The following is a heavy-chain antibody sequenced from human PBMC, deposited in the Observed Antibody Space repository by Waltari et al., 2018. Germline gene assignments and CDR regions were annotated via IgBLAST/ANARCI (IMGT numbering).Heavy chain of an antibody. CDR3: VREVFGSGWRESYFFDY. V-gene: IGHV3-20*04. CDR2: INWSGART. D-gene: IGHD6-19*01. J-gene: IGHJ4*02. Sequence: EVQLVASGGGMVRRGGSLSVSCADSASTVTDPAVLWVRQGPGKGLEWVSGINWSGARTSYADSVMGRFTVSRDNAMNSLYLEMSSLRAEDTALYYCVREVFGSGWRESYFFDYWGQGTLVTVSS. CDR1: ASTVTDPA.